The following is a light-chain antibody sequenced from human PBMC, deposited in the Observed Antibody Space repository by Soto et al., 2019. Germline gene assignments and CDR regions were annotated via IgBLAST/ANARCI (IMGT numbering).Light chain of an antibody. CDR3: QQYVSSPWA. Sequence: IEKAQSPGTLSLSPGERATLSCRASQSVTNPFLAWYQQKPGQAPRLLIYGASRRATGIPDRFTGSGSGTDFTLTISRLEPEDFAVYYCQQYVSSPWAFGQGTEVDIK. CDR2: GAS. V-gene: IGKV3-20*01. CDR1: QSVTNPF. J-gene: IGKJ1*01.